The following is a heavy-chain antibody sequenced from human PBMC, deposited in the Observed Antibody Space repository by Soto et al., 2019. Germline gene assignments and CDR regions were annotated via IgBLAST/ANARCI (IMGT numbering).Heavy chain of an antibody. Sequence: VHLVESGGGVVQPGRSLRLSCAASGFSFSSYAMTWVRQAPGKGLEWVSVISGSDGSTYYADSVKGRFTISRDNSKNTLYLQMNSLRAEDTAVYYCAKDRERDAWYEDYWGQGTLVTVSS. CDR2: ISGSDGST. V-gene: IGHV3-23*04. CDR1: GFSFSSYA. D-gene: IGHD6-13*01. CDR3: AKDRERDAWYEDY. J-gene: IGHJ4*02.